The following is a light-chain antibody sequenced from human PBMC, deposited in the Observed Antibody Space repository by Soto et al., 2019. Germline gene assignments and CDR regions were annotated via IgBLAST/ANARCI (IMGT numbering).Light chain of an antibody. Sequence: DIQMTQSPSTLSASVGVRVTLTCRASQSISSWLAWFQQKPGKAPKLLIYKASSLESGVPSRFSGSGSGTDFTLTISSLQPDDFATYYCQQYNIYPWTFGQGTKVDIK. J-gene: IGKJ1*01. CDR2: KAS. CDR3: QQYNIYPWT. CDR1: QSISSW. V-gene: IGKV1-5*03.